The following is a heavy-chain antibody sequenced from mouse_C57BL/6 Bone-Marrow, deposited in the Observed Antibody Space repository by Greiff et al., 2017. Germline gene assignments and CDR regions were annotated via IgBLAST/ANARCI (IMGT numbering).Heavy chain of an antibody. J-gene: IGHJ3*01. D-gene: IGHD1-1*01. CDR3: PLSYYGSWFAY. Sequence: QVQLQQSGAELVRPGASVKLSCTASGYTFTSYGICWVKQRAGQGLEWIGEIYPRSGNTYYTEKFKGKATLTADKSSSTAYLELRSLTSEDSAVYFCPLSYYGSWFAYGGQGTLVSVSA. CDR2: IYPRSGNT. CDR1: GYTFTSYG. V-gene: IGHV1-81*01.